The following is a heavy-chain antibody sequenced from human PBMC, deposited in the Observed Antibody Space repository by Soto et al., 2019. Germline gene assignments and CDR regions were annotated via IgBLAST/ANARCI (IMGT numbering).Heavy chain of an antibody. CDR1: GFSFSDYW. CDR3: ARLPAINRRYYFNY. J-gene: IGHJ4*02. V-gene: IGHV3-7*01. D-gene: IGHD2-21*02. CDR2: INQYGGEK. Sequence: GGSLRLSCAASGFSFSDYWMTWVRQTPGKGLEWVANINQYGGEKYHVGSVKGRFTISRDNAKSSLYLQMNNLRAEDTAVYYCARLPAINRRYYFNYWGQGTLVTVSS.